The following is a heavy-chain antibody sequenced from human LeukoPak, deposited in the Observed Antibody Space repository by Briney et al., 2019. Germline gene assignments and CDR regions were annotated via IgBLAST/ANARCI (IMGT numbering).Heavy chain of an antibody. V-gene: IGHV1-18*01. J-gene: IGHJ4*02. Sequence: ASVKVSCKASGYTFTSYGISWVRQAPGQGLEWMGWISAYNGNTNYAQQPQGRGTMTTDTSTSTAYMELRSLRSDDTAGYYCARRRYCSGGSCLDYWGQGTLVTVSS. CDR3: ARRRYCSGGSCLDY. CDR2: ISAYNGNT. D-gene: IGHD2-15*01. CDR1: GYTFTSYG.